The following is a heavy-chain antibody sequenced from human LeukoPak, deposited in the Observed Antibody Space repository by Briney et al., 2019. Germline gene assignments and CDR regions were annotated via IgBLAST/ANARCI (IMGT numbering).Heavy chain of an antibody. Sequence: ASVKVSCKASGYTFTGYYMHWVRQAPGKGLEWMGGFDPEDGETIYAQKFQGRVTMTKDTSTGTAYMELSSLRSEDTAVYYCAIDQVNIVATRKYNWFDPWGHGTLVTVSS. CDR2: FDPEDGET. J-gene: IGHJ5*02. CDR1: GYTFTGYY. CDR3: AIDQVNIVATRKYNWFDP. V-gene: IGHV1-24*01. D-gene: IGHD5-12*01.